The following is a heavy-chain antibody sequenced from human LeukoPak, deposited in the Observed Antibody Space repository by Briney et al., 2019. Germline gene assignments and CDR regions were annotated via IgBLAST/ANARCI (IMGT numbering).Heavy chain of an antibody. V-gene: IGHV1-2*02. Sequence: ASVKVSCKASGYTFTGYYMHWVRQAPGQGLEWMGWINPNSGGTNYAQKFQGRVTITRDTSISTAYMELSRLRSDDTAVYYCARDREYSYGYGFDPWGQGTLVTVSS. D-gene: IGHD5-18*01. CDR1: GYTFTGYY. J-gene: IGHJ5*02. CDR2: INPNSGGT. CDR3: ARDREYSYGYGFDP.